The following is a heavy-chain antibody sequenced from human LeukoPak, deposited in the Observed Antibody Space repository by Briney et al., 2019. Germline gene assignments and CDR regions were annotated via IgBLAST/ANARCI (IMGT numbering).Heavy chain of an antibody. J-gene: IGHJ3*02. V-gene: IGHV4-30-2*01. D-gene: IGHD3-22*01. Sequence: PSQTLSLTCAVSGGSISSGGYSWSWIRQPPGKGLEWIGYIYHSGSTYYNPSLKSRVTISVDRSKNQFSLKLSSVTAADTAVYYCALRQSSGYPDAFDIWGQGTMVTVSS. CDR1: GGSISSGGYS. CDR2: IYHSGST. CDR3: ALRQSSGYPDAFDI.